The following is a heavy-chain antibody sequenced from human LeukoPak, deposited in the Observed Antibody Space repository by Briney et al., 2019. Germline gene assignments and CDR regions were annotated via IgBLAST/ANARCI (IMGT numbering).Heavy chain of an antibody. Sequence: SQTLSLTCAVSGGSISSGGYYWSWIRQPPGKGLEWIGYIYYSGSTNYNPSLKSRVTMSVDTSKNHFSLKLSSLTAADTAVYYCARVGPRQLYGDYVLSLDYWGQGTLVTVSS. CDR3: ARVGPRQLYGDYVLSLDY. D-gene: IGHD4-17*01. V-gene: IGHV4-61*03. CDR2: IYYSGST. J-gene: IGHJ4*02. CDR1: GGSISSGGYY.